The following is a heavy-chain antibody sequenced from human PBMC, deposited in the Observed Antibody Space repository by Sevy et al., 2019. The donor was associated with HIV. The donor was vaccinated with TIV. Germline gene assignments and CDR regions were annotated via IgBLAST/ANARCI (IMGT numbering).Heavy chain of an antibody. V-gene: IGHV3-30*18. CDR3: AKDSPPGSGWFPLFDY. CDR1: GFTFSSYG. D-gene: IGHD6-19*01. CDR2: ISYDGSNK. J-gene: IGHJ4*02. Sequence: GGSLRLSCAASGFTFSSYGMHWVRQAPGKGLEWVAVISYDGSNKYYADSVKGRFTISRDNSKNTLYLQMNSLRAEDTAVYYCAKDSPPGSGWFPLFDYWGQGTLVIVSS.